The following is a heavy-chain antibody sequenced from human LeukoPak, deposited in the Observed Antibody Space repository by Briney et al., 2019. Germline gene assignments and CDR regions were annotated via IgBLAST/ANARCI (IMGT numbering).Heavy chain of an antibody. Sequence: GGSLRLSCAASGFTFSSYSMNWVRQAPGKGLEWVSYISSSSSTIYYADSVKGRFSISRDSSKNILYLQMNGLRAEDTAVYYCAKDRCSNGIGCYYYYMDVWGKGTTVTISS. V-gene: IGHV3-48*01. CDR3: AKDRCSNGIGCYYYYMDV. J-gene: IGHJ6*03. CDR1: GFTFSSYS. D-gene: IGHD2-8*01. CDR2: ISSSSSTI.